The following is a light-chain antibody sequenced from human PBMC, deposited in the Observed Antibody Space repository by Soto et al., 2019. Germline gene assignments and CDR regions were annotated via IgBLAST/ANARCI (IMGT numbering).Light chain of an antibody. J-gene: IGKJ2*01. Sequence: EIVWAQSPGTLSLSPGETATFACRASQSFRGLLAWYQQKPGQAPRLLMYGASSRATGIPDRFSGSGSGTDFTLTIGRLEPEDFAVYYCHHYGSSPNTFGQGTKVDI. V-gene: IGKV3-20*01. CDR1: QSFRGL. CDR3: HHYGSSPNT. CDR2: GAS.